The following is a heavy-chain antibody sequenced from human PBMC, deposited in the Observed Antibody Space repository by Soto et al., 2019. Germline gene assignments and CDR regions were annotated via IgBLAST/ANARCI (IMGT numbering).Heavy chain of an antibody. CDR1: GFTFSSYG. CDR2: ISYDGSNK. Sequence: GGSLRLSCAASGFTFSSYGMHWVRQAPGKGLEWVAVISYDGSNKYYADSVKGRFTISRDNSKNTLYLQMNSLRAEDTAVYYCAKDNEYYDILTGYFGYYGMDVWGQGTTVTVSS. J-gene: IGHJ6*02. V-gene: IGHV3-30*18. CDR3: AKDNEYYDILTGYFGYYGMDV. D-gene: IGHD3-9*01.